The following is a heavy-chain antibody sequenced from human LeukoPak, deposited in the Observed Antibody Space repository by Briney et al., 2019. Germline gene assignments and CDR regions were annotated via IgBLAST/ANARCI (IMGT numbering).Heavy chain of an antibody. J-gene: IGHJ4*02. D-gene: IGHD1-1*01. CDR2: IYYRGSI. CDR1: GGSISSYY. CDR3: ARWNEGLDY. V-gene: IGHV4-59*01. Sequence: SETLSLTCTVSGGSISSYYWSWIRQPPGKGLECIGYIYYRGSINYNPSLKSRVTISLDTSKNQFSLKLSSVTAADTAVYHCARWNEGLDYWGQGTLVTVSS.